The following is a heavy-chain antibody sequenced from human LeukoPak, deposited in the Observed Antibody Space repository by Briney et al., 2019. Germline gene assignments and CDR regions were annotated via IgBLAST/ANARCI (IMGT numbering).Heavy chain of an antibody. J-gene: IGHJ4*02. D-gene: IGHD4-11*01. CDR3: AKGRGYSNYESDY. CDR2: ISGNGEIT. Sequence: GGSLRLSCAASGLTFNNYAMTWVRQAPGKGLEWVSGISGNGEITYYADSVKGRFTISRDNPKNTLFLQMDSLRAEDTAVYYCAKGRGYSNYESDYWGQGTLVTVPS. CDR1: GLTFNNYA. V-gene: IGHV3-23*01.